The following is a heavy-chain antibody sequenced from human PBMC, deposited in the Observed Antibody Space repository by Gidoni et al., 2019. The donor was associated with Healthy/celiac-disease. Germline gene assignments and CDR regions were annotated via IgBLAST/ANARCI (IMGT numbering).Heavy chain of an antibody. CDR1: GFTFSSYS. D-gene: IGHD2-15*01. CDR2: ISSSSSYI. J-gene: IGHJ4*02. V-gene: IGHV3-21*01. CDR3: AREDGGNAFDY. Sequence: EVQLVESGGGLVKPGGSLRLSCAASGFTFSSYSMNWVRKAPGKGLEWVSSISSSSSYIYYADSVKGRFTISRDNAKNSLYLQMNSLRAEDTAVYYCAREDGGNAFDYWGQGTLVTVSS.